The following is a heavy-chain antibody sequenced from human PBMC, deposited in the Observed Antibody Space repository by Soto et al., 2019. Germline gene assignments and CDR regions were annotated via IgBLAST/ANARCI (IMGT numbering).Heavy chain of an antibody. V-gene: IGHV3-49*03. CDR3: TRDPYDIFTGYHDAFDV. CDR2: IRSKTYGGTT. CDR1: GFTFGDYA. D-gene: IGHD3-9*01. J-gene: IGHJ3*01. Sequence: PGGSLRLSCSGSGFTFGDYAMSWFRQAPGKGLEWVGFIRSKTYGGTTEYAASVKGRFTISRDDSKSIAYLQMDSLKFDDTAVYFCTRDPYDIFTGYHDAFDVWGQGALVTVSS.